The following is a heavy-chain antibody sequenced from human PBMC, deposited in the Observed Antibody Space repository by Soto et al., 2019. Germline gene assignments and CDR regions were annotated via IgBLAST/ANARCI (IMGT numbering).Heavy chain of an antibody. D-gene: IGHD6-19*01. CDR3: ARDSWIAVAGYYYYYMDV. CDR2: ISAYNGNT. CDR1: GYTFTSYG. J-gene: IGHJ6*03. Sequence: ASVKVSCKASGYTFTSYGISWVRQAPGQGLEWMGWISAYNGNTNYAQKLQGRVTMTTDTSTSTAYMELRSLRSDDTAVYYCARDSWIAVAGYYYYYMDVWGKGTTVTVSS. V-gene: IGHV1-18*01.